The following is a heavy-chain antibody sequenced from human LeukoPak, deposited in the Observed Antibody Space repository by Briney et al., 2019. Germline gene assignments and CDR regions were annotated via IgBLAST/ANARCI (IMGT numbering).Heavy chain of an antibody. D-gene: IGHD3-3*01. Sequence: ASVKVSCKASGYTFTSYYMHRVRQAPGQGLEWMGIINPSGGSTSYAQKFQGRVTMTRDMSTSTVYMELSGLRSEDTAVYYCARAASMSGLTYYYYYYYMDVWGKGTTVTVSS. CDR2: INPSGGST. J-gene: IGHJ6*03. CDR3: ARAASMSGLTYYYYYYYMDV. CDR1: GYTFTSYY. V-gene: IGHV1-46*01.